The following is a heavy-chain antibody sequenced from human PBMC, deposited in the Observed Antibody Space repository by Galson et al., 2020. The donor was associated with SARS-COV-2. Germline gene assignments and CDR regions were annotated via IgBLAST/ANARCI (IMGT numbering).Heavy chain of an antibody. CDR1: GYTFTDYY. V-gene: IGHV1-2*02. CDR3: ARLRDYDILTGCTVDV. D-gene: IGHD3-9*01. CDR2: INPITGGT. Sequence: KLGESLKISCKASGYTFTDYYMHWVRQAPGQGLEWMGWINPITGGTNCAQKFQGRVTMTRDTTISTAYMELSRLRSDDTAVYYCARLRDYDILTGCTVDVWGQGTMVTVSS. J-gene: IGHJ6*02.